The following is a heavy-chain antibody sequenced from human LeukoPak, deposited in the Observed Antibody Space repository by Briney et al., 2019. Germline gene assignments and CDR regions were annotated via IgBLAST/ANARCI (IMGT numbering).Heavy chain of an antibody. V-gene: IGHV1-2*02. CDR3: ARGYGSGSYCDY. CDR1: GYTFSGSY. Sequence: ASVKVSCKASGYTFSGSYMHWVRQAPGQGLGWMGWINPNSGGTNYAQKFQGRVTMTRDTSISTAYMELSRLRSDDTAVYYCARGYGSGSYCDYRGQGTLVTVSS. CDR2: INPNSGGT. D-gene: IGHD3-10*01. J-gene: IGHJ4*02.